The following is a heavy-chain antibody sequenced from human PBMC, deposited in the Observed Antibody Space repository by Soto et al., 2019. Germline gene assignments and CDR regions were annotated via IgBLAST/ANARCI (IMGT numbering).Heavy chain of an antibody. CDR1: GGSISSYY. CDR3: ARLLWSRGDWFDP. V-gene: IGHV4-59*08. J-gene: IGHJ5*02. Sequence: SETLSLTCTVSGGSISSYYWSWIRQPPGKGLEWIGYIYYSGSTNYNPSLKSRVTISVDTSKNQFSLKLSSVTAADTAVYYCARLLWSRGDWFDPWGQGTLGTVSS. D-gene: IGHD3-10*01. CDR2: IYYSGST.